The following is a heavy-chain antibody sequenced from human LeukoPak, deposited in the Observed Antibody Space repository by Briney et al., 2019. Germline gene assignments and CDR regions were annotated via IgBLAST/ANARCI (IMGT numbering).Heavy chain of an antibody. J-gene: IGHJ4*02. CDR2: ISSSSTYI. CDR3: AKEGYYGSGSFPDY. D-gene: IGHD3-10*01. V-gene: IGHV3-21*01. Sequence: PGGSLRLSCAASGFSFRSYSMNWVRQAPGKGLEWVSFISSSSTYIYYADSMKGRFTVSRDNSRNTLYLQMNSLRVEDTAVYYCAKEGYYGSGSFPDYWGQGTLVTASS. CDR1: GFSFRSYS.